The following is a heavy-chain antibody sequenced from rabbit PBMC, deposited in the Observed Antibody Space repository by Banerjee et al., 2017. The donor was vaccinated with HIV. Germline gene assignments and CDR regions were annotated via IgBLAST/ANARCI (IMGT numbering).Heavy chain of an antibody. J-gene: IGHJ4*01. D-gene: IGHD6-1*01. V-gene: IGHV1S43*01. CDR2: IYTSSSGNT. CDR3: ARGGTYGGAAYGYGDL. CDR1: GIDFSSSYW. Sequence: QQQLEESGGGLVKPGGTLTLTCKASGIDFSSSYWMCWVRQAPGKGLELIACIYTSSSGNTYYASWAKGRFTISRSTSLNTVDLKMTGLTAADTATYFCARGGTYGGAAYGYGDLWGPGTLVTVS.